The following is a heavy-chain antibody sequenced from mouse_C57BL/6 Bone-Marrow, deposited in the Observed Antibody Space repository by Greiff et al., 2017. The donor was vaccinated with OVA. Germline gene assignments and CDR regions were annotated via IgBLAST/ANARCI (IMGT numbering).Heavy chain of an antibody. D-gene: IGHD2-4*01. CDR2: IDPSDSYT. CDR1: GYTFTSYW. J-gene: IGHJ2*01. V-gene: IGHV1-69*01. Sequence: QVQLQQPGAELVMPGASVKLSCKASGYTFTSYWMHWVKQRPGQGLEWIGEIDPSDSYTNYNQKFKGKSTLTEDKSSSTAYMQLSSLTSEDSAVYYCARGHYDRFDYWGQGTTLTVSS. CDR3: ARGHYDRFDY.